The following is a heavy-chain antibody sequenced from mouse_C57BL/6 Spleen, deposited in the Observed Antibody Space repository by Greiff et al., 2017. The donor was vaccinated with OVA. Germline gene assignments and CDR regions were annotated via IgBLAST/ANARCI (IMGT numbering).Heavy chain of an antibody. J-gene: IGHJ1*03. V-gene: IGHV1-5*01. CDR2: IYPGNSDT. D-gene: IGHD1-1*01. CDR3: TRWGIISITRVGARYWYFDV. CDR1: GYTFTSYW. Sequence: SGPELVKPGASVKISCKTSGYTFTSYWMHWVKQRPGQGLEWIGAIYPGNSDTSYNQKFKGKAKLTAVTSASTAYMELSSLTNEDSAVYYCTRWGIISITRVGARYWYFDVWGTGTTVTVSS.